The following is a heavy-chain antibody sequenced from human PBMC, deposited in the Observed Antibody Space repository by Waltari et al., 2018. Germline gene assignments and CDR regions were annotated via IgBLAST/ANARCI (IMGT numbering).Heavy chain of an antibody. CDR3: AKNATLGRARYFDL. D-gene: IGHD2-2*01. Sequence: QLLESGGGLVQPGKSLRLSCVASGFTFSDHAMSWVRQRPGEGLGWVSSLIASGHVSYYTASVKGRFVISRDNSKNTLFLHLHAVTVGDTAIFYCAKNATLGRARYFDLWGRGTLVTVSP. V-gene: IGHV3-23*01. J-gene: IGHJ2*01. CDR2: LIASGHVS. CDR1: GFTFSDHA.